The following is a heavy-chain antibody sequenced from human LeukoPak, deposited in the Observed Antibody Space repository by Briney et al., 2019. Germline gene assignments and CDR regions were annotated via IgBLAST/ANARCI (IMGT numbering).Heavy chain of an antibody. V-gene: IGHV4-4*09. CDR1: GGSFSGYY. Sequence: SETLSLTCAVYGGSFSGYYWSWIRQPPGKGLEWIGYVYTSGSTNYNPSLKSRVTISVDTSKNQFSLKLSSVTAADTAVYYCARHSCSSTSCYWAWFDPWGQGTLVTVSS. J-gene: IGHJ5*02. CDR2: VYTSGST. CDR3: ARHSCSSTSCYWAWFDP. D-gene: IGHD2-2*01.